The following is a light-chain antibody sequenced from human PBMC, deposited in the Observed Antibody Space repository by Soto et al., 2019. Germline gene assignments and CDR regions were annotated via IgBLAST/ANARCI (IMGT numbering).Light chain of an antibody. CDR1: SSDVGGYNY. CDR2: EDS. Sequence: QSARTQPASVSGSPGQSITISCTGTSSDVGGYNYVSWYQQHPGKAPKLLIYEDSNRPSGVSNRFSGSKSGNTASLTISGLQAEDEADYYCSSYTSSSTLLFGGGTKLTVL. J-gene: IGLJ2*01. V-gene: IGLV2-14*01. CDR3: SSYTSSSTLL.